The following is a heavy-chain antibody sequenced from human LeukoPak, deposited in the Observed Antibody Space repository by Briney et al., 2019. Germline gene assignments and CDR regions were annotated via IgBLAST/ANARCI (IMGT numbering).Heavy chain of an antibody. V-gene: IGHV1-18*01. CDR2: ISAYNGNT. CDR1: GYTFTSYG. CDR3: ARGRLSYYDSSGDYYYYYGMDV. Sequence: ASVKVSCKASGYTFTSYGISWVRQAPGQGLEWMGWISAYNGNTNYAQKLQGRVTMTTDTSTSTAYMELRSLRSDDTAVYYCARGRLSYYDSSGDYYYYYGMDVWGQGTTVTVSS. D-gene: IGHD3-22*01. J-gene: IGHJ6*02.